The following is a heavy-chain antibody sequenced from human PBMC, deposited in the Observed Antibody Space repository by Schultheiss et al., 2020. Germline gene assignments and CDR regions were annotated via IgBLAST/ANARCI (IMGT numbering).Heavy chain of an antibody. Sequence: GGSLRLSCAASGFTFSSYAMHWVRQAPEKGLEWVADIKCDGSEKYYVDSVKGRLTISRDNAKNSLYLQVNSLRAEDTGLYYCAKDKKSGYDLYFYYMDVWGKGTTVTVSS. CDR3: AKDKKSGYDLYFYYMDV. CDR2: IKCDGSEK. J-gene: IGHJ6*03. CDR1: GFTFSSYA. V-gene: IGHV3-52*01. D-gene: IGHD5-12*01.